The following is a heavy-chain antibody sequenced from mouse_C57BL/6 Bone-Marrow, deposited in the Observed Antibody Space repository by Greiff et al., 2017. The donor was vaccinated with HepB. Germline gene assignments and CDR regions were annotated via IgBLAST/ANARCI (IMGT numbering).Heavy chain of an antibody. CDR3: ARQAYWYFDV. J-gene: IGHJ1*03. CDR2: ISNGGGST. CDR1: GFTFSDYY. Sequence: EVKLVESGGGLVQPGGSLKLSCAASGFTFSDYYMYWVRQTPEKRLEWVAYISNGGGSTYYPDTVKGRFPISRDKSKNTLYLQMSRLKSEDTAMYYCARQAYWYFDVWGTGTTVTVSS. V-gene: IGHV5-12*01.